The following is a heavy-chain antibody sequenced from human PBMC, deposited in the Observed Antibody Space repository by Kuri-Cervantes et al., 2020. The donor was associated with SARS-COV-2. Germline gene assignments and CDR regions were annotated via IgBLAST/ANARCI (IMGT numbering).Heavy chain of an antibody. Sequence: GGSLRLSCKASGYTFTSYGISWVRQAPGQGLEWMGWISAYNGNTNYAQKLQGRVTMTTDTSTSTAYMELRSLRSEDTAVYYCARAHDFGAQGNYYFDYWGQGTLVTVSS. CDR3: ARAHDFGAQGNYYFDY. CDR1: GYTFTSYG. V-gene: IGHV1-18*01. J-gene: IGHJ4*02. CDR2: ISAYNGNT. D-gene: IGHD4-17*01.